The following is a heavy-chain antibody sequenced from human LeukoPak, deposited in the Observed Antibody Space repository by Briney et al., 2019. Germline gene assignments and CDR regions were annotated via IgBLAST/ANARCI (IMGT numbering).Heavy chain of an antibody. CDR3: ARDPPDSGWAFWS. V-gene: IGHV3-33*01. J-gene: IGHJ4*02. CDR1: GFSFITHG. D-gene: IGHD6-19*01. CDR2: IWAEGNRQ. Sequence: GGSLRLSCSASGFSFITHGMHWVRQAPGKGLEWVAFIWAEGNRQYYADSVKGRFTTSRDNSKSTLYLQMNSLRVEDTSVYFCARDPPDSGWAFWSWGQGTLVTVSS.